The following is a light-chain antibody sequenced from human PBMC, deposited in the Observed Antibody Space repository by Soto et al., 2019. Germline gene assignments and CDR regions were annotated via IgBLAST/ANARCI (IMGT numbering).Light chain of an antibody. J-gene: IGLJ2*01. V-gene: IGLV3-21*04. Sequence: SYELTQPPSVSVAPGKTARITCGENNIGSKSVHWYQQKPGQAPVLVIYYDSDRPSGIPERFSGSNSGNTATLTISRVEAGDEADYYCQVWDSDSDHVVFGGGTQLTVL. CDR3: QVWDSDSDHVV. CDR1: NIGSKS. CDR2: YDS.